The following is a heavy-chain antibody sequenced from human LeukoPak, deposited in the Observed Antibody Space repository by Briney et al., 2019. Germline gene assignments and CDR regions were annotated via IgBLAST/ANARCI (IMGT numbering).Heavy chain of an antibody. CDR1: GYTFTSYA. J-gene: IGHJ6*03. CDR3: ARELRTAAPQYTSYYYYYMDV. V-gene: IGHV7-4-1*02. D-gene: IGHD6-13*01. Sequence: ASVKVSCKASGYTFTSYAMNWVRQAPGQGLEWMGWINTNTGNPTYAQGFTGRFVFSLDTSVSTAYLQISSLKAEDTAVYYCARELRTAAPQYTSYYYYYMDVRGKGTTVTVSS. CDR2: INTNTGNP.